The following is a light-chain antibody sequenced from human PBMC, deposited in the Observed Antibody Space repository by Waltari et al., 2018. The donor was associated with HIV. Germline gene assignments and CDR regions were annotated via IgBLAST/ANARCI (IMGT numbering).Light chain of an antibody. CDR3: QQSYTTPRT. Sequence: DIQMTQSPSSLSASVGDRVTITCRASQSISDYLNWYQQQPGKAPKLLIYAASSLQSGVPSRFSGSGSGTDFTLTISSLQPEDFATYYCQQSYTTPRTFGQGTKLEIK. CDR2: AAS. CDR1: QSISDY. V-gene: IGKV1-39*01. J-gene: IGKJ2*01.